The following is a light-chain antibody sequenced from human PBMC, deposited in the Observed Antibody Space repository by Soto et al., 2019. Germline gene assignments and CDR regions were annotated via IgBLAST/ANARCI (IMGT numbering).Light chain of an antibody. J-gene: IGLJ2*01. CDR2: EAN. CDR1: SSDVGSHNL. CDR3: CSYVGTSTI. Sequence: QSALTQPASVSGSPGQSITISCTGCSSDVGSHNLVSWYQQYPGKAPKLMIFEANKRPSGVSDRFSGSKSGNTASLTVSGLQADDEADYYCCSYVGTSTIFGGGTKLTVL. V-gene: IGLV2-23*01.